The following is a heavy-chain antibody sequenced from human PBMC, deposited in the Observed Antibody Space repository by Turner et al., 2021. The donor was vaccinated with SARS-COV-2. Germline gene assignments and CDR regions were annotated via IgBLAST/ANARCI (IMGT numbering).Heavy chain of an antibody. CDR3: ARLRLGVNLNYFDY. V-gene: IGHV4-39*01. Sequence: QLQLQESGPGLVKPSETLSLTCTVSGGSISSSSYYWGWIRQPPGKGLEWIGSIYYSGSTYYNPSLKSRVTISVDTSKNQFSLKLSSVTAADTAVYYCARLRLGVNLNYFDYWGQGSLVAVSS. J-gene: IGHJ4*02. D-gene: IGHD2-8*01. CDR2: IYYSGST. CDR1: GGSISSSSYY.